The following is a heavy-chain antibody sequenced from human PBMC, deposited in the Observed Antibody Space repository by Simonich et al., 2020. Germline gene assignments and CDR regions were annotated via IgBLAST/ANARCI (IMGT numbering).Heavy chain of an antibody. Sequence: QVQLQESGPGLVKPSETLSLTCAVSGYSISSGYYWGWIRQPPGKGLEWIGSIYHSGSTYYNPSIKSRVTISVDKSKNQFSLKLSSVTAADTAVYYCARSQYSSSWYLIDYWGQGTLVTVSS. D-gene: IGHD6-13*01. CDR3: ARSQYSSSWYLIDY. CDR2: IYHSGST. V-gene: IGHV4-38-2*01. CDR1: GYSISSGYY. J-gene: IGHJ4*02.